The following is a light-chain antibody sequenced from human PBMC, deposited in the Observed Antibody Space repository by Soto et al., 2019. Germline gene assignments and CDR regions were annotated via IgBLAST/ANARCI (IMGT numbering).Light chain of an antibody. V-gene: IGKV3-11*01. CDR2: DAF. Sequence: EIVLTQSPATLSLSPGERATLSCRASQSISTYLAWYQQKPGQTPRLLIYDAFHRAPGIPARFSSSGSGTDSTLSITSLESEDFAVYYCQERSNVVTFGGGTKVEI. J-gene: IGKJ4*01. CDR1: QSISTY. CDR3: QERSNVVT.